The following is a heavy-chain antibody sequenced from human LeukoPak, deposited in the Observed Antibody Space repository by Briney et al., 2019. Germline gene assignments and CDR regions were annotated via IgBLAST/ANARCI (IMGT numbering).Heavy chain of an antibody. V-gene: IGHV1-69*05. CDR3: ARARDCSSTSCSLDY. CDR1: GGTFSSYA. D-gene: IGHD2-2*01. J-gene: IGHJ4*02. Sequence: SVKVSCKASGGTFSSYAISWVRQAPGQGLEWMGGIIPIFGTANYAQKFQGRVTIITDESTSTACMELSSLRSEDTAVYYCARARDCSSTSCSLDYWGQGTLVTVSS. CDR2: IIPIFGTA.